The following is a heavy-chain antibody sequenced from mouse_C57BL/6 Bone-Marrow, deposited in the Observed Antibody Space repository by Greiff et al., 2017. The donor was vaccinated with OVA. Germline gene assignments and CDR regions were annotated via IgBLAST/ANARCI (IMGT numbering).Heavy chain of an antibody. V-gene: IGHV3-6*01. CDR3: ARGGYDYDEGY. CDR1: GYSITSGYY. D-gene: IGHD2-4*01. Sequence: EVKLLESGPGLVKPSQSLSLTCSVTGYSITSGYYWNWIRQFPGNKLEWMGYISYDGSNNYNPSLKNRISITRDTSKNQFFLKLNSVTTEDTATYYCARGGYDYDEGYWGQGTTLTVSS. CDR2: ISYDGSN. J-gene: IGHJ2*01.